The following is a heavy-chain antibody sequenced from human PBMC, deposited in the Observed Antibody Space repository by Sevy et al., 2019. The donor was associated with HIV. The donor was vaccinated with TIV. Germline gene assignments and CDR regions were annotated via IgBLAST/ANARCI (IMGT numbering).Heavy chain of an antibody. CDR2: IKQDESEK. CDR1: GFSFSSYW. D-gene: IGHD3-22*01. CDR3: PRSNSGSFDY. Sequence: GGCLRLSCAASGFSFSSYWMHWVRQAPGKGLEWVANIKQDESEKYYVASVKGRFTISRDNAKNSVYLQMNSLRPEDTAIYYVPRSNSGSFDYWGQGTEVTVSS. J-gene: IGHJ4*02. V-gene: IGHV3-7*01.